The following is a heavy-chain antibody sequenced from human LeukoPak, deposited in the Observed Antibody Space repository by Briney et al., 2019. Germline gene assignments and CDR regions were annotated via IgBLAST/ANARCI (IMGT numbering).Heavy chain of an antibody. D-gene: IGHD5/OR15-5a*01. J-gene: IGHJ4*02. CDR2: ISSSSSYI. CDR3: ARDSAGSFGVF. Sequence: GGSLRLSCAASGFTFSSYSMNWVRQAPGKGLEWVSSISSSSSYIYYADSVKGRFTISRDNAKNSLYLQMNSLRAEDTAIYYCARDSAGSFGVFWGQRTLVTVSS. V-gene: IGHV3-21*01. CDR1: GFTFSSYS.